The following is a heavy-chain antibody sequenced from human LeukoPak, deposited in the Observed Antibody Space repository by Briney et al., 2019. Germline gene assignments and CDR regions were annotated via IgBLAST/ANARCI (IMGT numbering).Heavy chain of an antibody. Sequence: GGSLRLSCAASGFTFSSYAMSWVRQAPGKGLEWVSAISGSGGSTYYADSVKGRFTISRDNSKNTLYLQMNSLRAEDTAVYYCAKSTRYVLRFLEWLSPFDYWGQGTLVTVSS. CDR1: GFTFSSYA. CDR2: ISGSGGST. CDR3: AKSTRYVLRFLEWLSPFDY. J-gene: IGHJ4*02. D-gene: IGHD3-3*01. V-gene: IGHV3-23*01.